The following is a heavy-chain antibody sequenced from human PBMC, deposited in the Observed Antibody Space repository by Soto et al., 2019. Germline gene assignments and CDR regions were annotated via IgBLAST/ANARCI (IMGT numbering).Heavy chain of an antibody. V-gene: IGHV3-23*01. D-gene: IGHD3-16*01. CDR3: AKEADYIWGSPLTFDP. J-gene: IGHJ5*02. CDR2: ISGSGGST. CDR1: GFTFSSYA. Sequence: GGSLRLSCAASGFTFSSYAMSWVRQAPGKGLEWVSAISGSGGSTYYADSVKGRFTISRDNSKNTLYLQMNSLRAEDTAVYYCAKEADYIWGSPLTFDPWGQGTLVTVSS.